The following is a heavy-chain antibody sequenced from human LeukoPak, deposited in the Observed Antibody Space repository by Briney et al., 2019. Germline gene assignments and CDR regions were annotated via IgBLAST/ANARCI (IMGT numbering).Heavy chain of an antibody. J-gene: IGHJ4*02. CDR2: IYYSGST. D-gene: IGHD3-10*01. CDR3: ARAGGLWFGGSLLNFDY. Sequence: SQTLSLTCTVSGGSISSGGYYWSWIRQHPGKGLEWNGYIYYSGSTYYNPSLKSRVTISVDTSKNQFSLKLSSVTAADTAVYYCARAGGLWFGGSLLNFDYWGQGTLVTVSS. CDR1: GGSISSGGYY. V-gene: IGHV4-31*03.